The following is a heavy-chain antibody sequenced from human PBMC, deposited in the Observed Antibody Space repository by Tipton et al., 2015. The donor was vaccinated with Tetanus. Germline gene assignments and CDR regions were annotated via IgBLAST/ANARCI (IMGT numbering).Heavy chain of an antibody. D-gene: IGHD1-26*01. CDR1: GGSLSTFY. J-gene: IGHJ6*02. V-gene: IGHV4-4*07. Sequence: TLSLTCTVSGGSLSTFYWNWIRQPAGKGLEWIGRIYSRGSTNYNPSLKSRVTMSIDTSKNQFSRELTSVTAADTAVYYCARDFRERSGTYFSYYYTMDVWGQGTTVTVSS. CDR3: ARDFRERSGTYFSYYYTMDV. CDR2: IYSRGST.